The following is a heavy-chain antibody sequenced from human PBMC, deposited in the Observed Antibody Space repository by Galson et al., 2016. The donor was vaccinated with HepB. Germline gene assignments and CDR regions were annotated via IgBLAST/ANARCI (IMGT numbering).Heavy chain of an antibody. CDR1: GFTFRTYS. Sequence: SLRLSCAASGFTFRTYSMNWVRQAPGKGLEWVSYIRNTGNTIYYADSVKGRFTISRDNAKNSLYLQMNSLRDEDTAIYYCARDSAPTHYMDVWGKGTTVIVSS. CDR3: ARDSAPTHYMDV. J-gene: IGHJ6*03. V-gene: IGHV3-48*02. D-gene: IGHD4-11*01. CDR2: IRNTGNTI.